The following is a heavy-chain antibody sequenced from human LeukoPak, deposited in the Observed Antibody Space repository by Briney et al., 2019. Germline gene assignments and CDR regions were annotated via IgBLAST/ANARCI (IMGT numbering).Heavy chain of an antibody. CDR1: GGSISGSSYY. CDR3: ARRDTAMVIDY. Sequence: SETLSLTCTVSGGSISGSSYYWDWIRQPPGKGLEWIGSIYYSGSTYYNPSLKSRVTISVDTSKNQFSLKLSSVTAADTAVYYCARRDTAMVIDYWGQGTLVTVSS. D-gene: IGHD5-18*01. CDR2: IYYSGST. J-gene: IGHJ4*02. V-gene: IGHV4-39*01.